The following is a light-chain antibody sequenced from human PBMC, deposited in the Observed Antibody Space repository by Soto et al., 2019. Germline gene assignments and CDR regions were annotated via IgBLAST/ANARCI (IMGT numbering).Light chain of an antibody. CDR2: EVS. V-gene: IGLV2-14*01. J-gene: IGLJ1*01. CDR3: SSYTNSSSPYV. CDR1: SSDVGSYDY. Sequence: QSALTQPASVSGSPGQSIAISCSGTSSDVGSYDYVSWYQQHPGKAPKLMIYEVSNRPSGVSYRFSGTKSGNTASLTISGLQAEDEAEYFCSSYTNSSSPYVFGTGTKLTVL.